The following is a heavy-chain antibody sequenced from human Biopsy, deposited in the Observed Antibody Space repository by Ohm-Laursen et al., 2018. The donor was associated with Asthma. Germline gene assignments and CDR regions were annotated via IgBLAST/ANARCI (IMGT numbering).Heavy chain of an antibody. Sequence: SSVKVSCKVSGGSFSSYAISWVRQAPRQGLEWMGGLIPVLGTADYAQMFEGRVTITADESTSTAYMELSSLRSEDTAVYYCARGYSGSDRIVYYYSGMEVWGPGTTVTVSS. CDR2: LIPVLGTA. CDR3: ARGYSGSDRIVYYYSGMEV. CDR1: GGSFSSYA. D-gene: IGHD5-12*01. J-gene: IGHJ6*02. V-gene: IGHV1-69*01.